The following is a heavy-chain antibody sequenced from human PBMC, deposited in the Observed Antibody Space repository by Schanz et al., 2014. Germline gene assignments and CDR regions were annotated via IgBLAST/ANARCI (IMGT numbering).Heavy chain of an antibody. CDR2: IIPILGIA. Sequence: QVQLVQSGAEVKKPGSSVKVSCKASGGTFSSYSISWVRQAPGQGLEWMGRIIPILGIANYAQKFQGRVSITADTSTNTAYMKLSSLASEDTSVHYCARGQGFYDYWGQGTMLTVSS. CDR1: GGTFSSYS. V-gene: IGHV1-69*02. CDR3: ARGQGFYDY. J-gene: IGHJ4*03.